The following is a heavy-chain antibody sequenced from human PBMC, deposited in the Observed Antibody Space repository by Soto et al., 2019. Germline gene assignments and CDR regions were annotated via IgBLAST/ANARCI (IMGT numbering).Heavy chain of an antibody. V-gene: IGHV4-34*01. CDR3: AGGEDDSNPDY. CDR2: INHSGST. D-gene: IGHD4-4*01. CDR1: GGSFSGYY. J-gene: IGHJ4*02. Sequence: SETLSLTCAVYGGSFSGYYWSWIRQPPGKGLEWIGEINHSGSTNYNPSLKSRATISVDTSKNQFSLKLSSVTAADTAVYYCAGGEDDSNPDYWGQGTLVTVSS.